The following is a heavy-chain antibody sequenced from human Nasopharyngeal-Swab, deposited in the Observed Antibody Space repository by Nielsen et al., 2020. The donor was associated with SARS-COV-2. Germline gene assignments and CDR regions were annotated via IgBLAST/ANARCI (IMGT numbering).Heavy chain of an antibody. CDR2: INPSGGST. D-gene: IGHD2-8*01. Sequence: WVRQAPGQGHEWMGIINPSGGSTSYAQKFQGRVTMTRDTSMSTVYMELSSLRSEDTAVYYCARGRDCTNGVCYAGGTDAFGIWGQGTMVTVSS. CDR3: ARGRDCTNGVCYAGGTDAFGI. J-gene: IGHJ3*02. V-gene: IGHV1-46*01.